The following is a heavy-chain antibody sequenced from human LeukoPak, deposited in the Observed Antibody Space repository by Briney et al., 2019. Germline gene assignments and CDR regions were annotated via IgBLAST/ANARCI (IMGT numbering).Heavy chain of an antibody. CDR2: IRYDGSDK. J-gene: IGHJ4*02. Sequence: PGGSLRLSCAASGFTFSTFGMHWVRQDPGKGSEWLAFIRYDGSDKSYADSVKGRFTISRDNSKNTLFLQMNSLRAEDTAVYYCAKGSRSGDYGDYDLALWGRGTPVTVSS. CDR3: AKGSRSGDYGDYDLAL. D-gene: IGHD4-17*01. CDR1: GFTFSTFG. V-gene: IGHV3-30*02.